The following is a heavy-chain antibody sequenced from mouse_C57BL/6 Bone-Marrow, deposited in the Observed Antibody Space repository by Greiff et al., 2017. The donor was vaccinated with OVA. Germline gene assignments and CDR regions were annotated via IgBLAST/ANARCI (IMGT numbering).Heavy chain of an antibody. D-gene: IGHD2-5*01. J-gene: IGHJ3*01. V-gene: IGHV1-15*01. CDR2: IDPETGGT. CDR3: TRIYYSNF. CDR1: GYTFTDYE. Sequence: VQLQQSGAELVRPGASVTLSCKASGYTFTDYEMHWVKQTPVHGLEWIGAIDPETGGTAYNQKFKGKAILTADKSSSTAYMELRSLTSEDSAVYYCTRIYYSNFWGQGTLVTVSA.